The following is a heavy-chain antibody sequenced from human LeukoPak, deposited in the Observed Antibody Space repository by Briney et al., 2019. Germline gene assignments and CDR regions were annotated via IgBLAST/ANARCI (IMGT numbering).Heavy chain of an antibody. Sequence: PGGSLRLSCAPSAFTFSNYTMHWVRQAPGKGLEWVAVISYDGSNKYYADSVKGRFTISRDNSKNTLYLQMNSLRGEDTAVYYCARIPRTWLRFPYFVYWGQGTLVTVSS. J-gene: IGHJ4*02. CDR1: AFTFSNYT. CDR3: ARIPRTWLRFPYFVY. D-gene: IGHD5-12*01. V-gene: IGHV3-30-3*01. CDR2: ISYDGSNK.